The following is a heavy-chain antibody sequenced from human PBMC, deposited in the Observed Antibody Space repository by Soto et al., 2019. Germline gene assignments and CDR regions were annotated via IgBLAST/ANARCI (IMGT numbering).Heavy chain of an antibody. D-gene: IGHD5-12*01. J-gene: IGHJ6*02. CDR3: ARGYSGYDYKDYYYYGMDV. Sequence: EASVKVSCKASGYTFTSYGISWVRQAPGQGLEWMGWISAYNGNTNYAQKLQGRVTMTTDTSTSTAYMELRSLRSDDTAVYYCARGYSGYDYKDYYYYGMDVWGQGTTVTVSS. V-gene: IGHV1-18*04. CDR1: GYTFTSYG. CDR2: ISAYNGNT.